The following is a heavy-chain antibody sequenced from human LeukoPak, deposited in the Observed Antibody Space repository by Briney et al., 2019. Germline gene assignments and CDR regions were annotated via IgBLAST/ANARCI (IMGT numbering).Heavy chain of an antibody. Sequence: SETLSLTCTVSGGSVSSYYWSWIRQPPGKGLEWIGRIYTSGSTNYNPSLKSRVTMSVDTSKNQFSLKLSSVTAADTAVYYCASTGVELEWGWFDPWGQGTLVTVSS. D-gene: IGHD1-1*01. V-gene: IGHV4-4*07. CDR2: IYTSGST. CDR3: ASTGVELEWGWFDP. CDR1: GGSVSSYY. J-gene: IGHJ5*02.